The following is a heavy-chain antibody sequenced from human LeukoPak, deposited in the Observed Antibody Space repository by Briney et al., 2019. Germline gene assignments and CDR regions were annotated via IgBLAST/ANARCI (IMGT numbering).Heavy chain of an antibody. CDR1: GFTFSSYA. CDR2: ISGSGGST. D-gene: IGHD6-13*01. Sequence: PGGSLRLSCAASGFTFSSYAMSWVRQAPGKGLEWVSAISGSGGSTYYADSVKGRFTISRDNSKNTLYLQMNSLRAGDTAVYYCASRGEYSGSWYGMDVWGQGTTVTVSS. J-gene: IGHJ6*02. CDR3: ASRGEYSGSWYGMDV. V-gene: IGHV3-23*01.